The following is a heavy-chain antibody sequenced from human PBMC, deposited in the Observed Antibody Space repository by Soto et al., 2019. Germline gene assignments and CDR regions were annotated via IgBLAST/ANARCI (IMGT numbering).Heavy chain of an antibody. V-gene: IGHV3-30*18. D-gene: IGHD6-25*01. J-gene: IGHJ4*02. CDR2: ISYDGSNK. Sequence: GGSLRLSCAASGFTFSSYGMHWVRQAPGKGLEWVVVISYDGSNKYYADSVKGRFTISRDNSKNTLYLQMNSLRAEDTAVYYCVKDSKMAAGEYYFDYWGQGTLVTVSS. CDR1: GFTFSSYG. CDR3: VKDSKMAAGEYYFDY.